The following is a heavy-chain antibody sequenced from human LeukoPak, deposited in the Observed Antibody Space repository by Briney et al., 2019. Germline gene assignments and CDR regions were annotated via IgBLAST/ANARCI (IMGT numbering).Heavy chain of an antibody. CDR2: IYSGGST. CDR1: GFTVSGNY. D-gene: IGHD4/OR15-4a*01. CDR3: ARARLWSPDRSYYFDY. J-gene: IGHJ4*02. V-gene: IGHV3-53*01. Sequence: PGGSLRLSCAASGFTVSGNYLSWVRQAPGKGLEWVSLIYSGGSTLYADSVKGRSTISRDNSKNTLYLQMNSLRAEDTAVYYCARARLWSPDRSYYFDYWGQGTLVTVSS.